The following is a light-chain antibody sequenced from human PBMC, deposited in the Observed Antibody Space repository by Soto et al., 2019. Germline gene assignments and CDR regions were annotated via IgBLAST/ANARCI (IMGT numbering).Light chain of an antibody. CDR1: QSIANY. CDR3: QQSYNNPKT. CDR2: AAS. Sequence: PSSLSASVGDRVTITCRASQSIANYLNWYQQKPGKAPKLLIYAASTLESGVPSRFSGSGSGTDFTLTISSLQPEDFATYYCQQSYNNPKTFGQGTKVDIK. V-gene: IGKV1-39*01. J-gene: IGKJ1*01.